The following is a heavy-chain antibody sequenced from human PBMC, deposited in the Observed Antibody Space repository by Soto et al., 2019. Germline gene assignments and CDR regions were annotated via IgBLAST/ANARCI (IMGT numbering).Heavy chain of an antibody. V-gene: IGHV1-18*01. CDR2: ITTNNGHT. CDR1: GYSFTNYL. Sequence: ASVKVSCKSSGYSFTNYLINWVRQAPGQGLEWMGWITTNNGHTIDAQKFQGRLTLTTDTSTDPAFMELMSLRSDDTAMYFCARHIHISTRHYFDNWGQGTPVTVSS. CDR3: ARHIHISTRHYFDN. J-gene: IGHJ4*02. D-gene: IGHD2-2*01.